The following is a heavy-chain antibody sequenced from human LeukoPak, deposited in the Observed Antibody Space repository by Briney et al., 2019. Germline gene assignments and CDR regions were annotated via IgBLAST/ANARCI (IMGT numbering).Heavy chain of an antibody. D-gene: IGHD3-3*01. CDR3: AKVTGGVATGPFDY. V-gene: IGHV3-30*02. CDR2: IRYDGSIE. CDR1: GFTFSTDG. J-gene: IGHJ4*02. Sequence: GGSLRLSCAASGFTFSTDGMHWVRQAPGKGLEWVAFIRYDGSIEYYADSVKGRFTISRDNSKNTLYLQMNSLRVEDTAVCYCAKVTGGVATGPFDYWGQGTLVTVSS.